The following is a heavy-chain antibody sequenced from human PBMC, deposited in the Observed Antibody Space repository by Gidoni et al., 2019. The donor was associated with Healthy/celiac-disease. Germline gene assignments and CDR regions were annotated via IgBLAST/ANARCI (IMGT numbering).Heavy chain of an antibody. CDR2: IYYSGST. J-gene: IGHJ6*02. Sequence: QLQLQESVPGLVKPSETLSLTCTVSGGSISSSSYYWGWIRQPPGKGLEWIGSIYYSGSTYYNPSLKSRVTISVDTSKNQFSRKLSSVTAADTAVYYCARSSWFRYYYYGMDVWGQGTTVTVSS. D-gene: IGHD6-13*01. CDR3: ARSSWFRYYYYGMDV. V-gene: IGHV4-39*01. CDR1: GGSISSSSYY.